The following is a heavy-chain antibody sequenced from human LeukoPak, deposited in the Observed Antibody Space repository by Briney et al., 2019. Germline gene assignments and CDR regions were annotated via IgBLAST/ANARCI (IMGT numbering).Heavy chain of an antibody. Sequence: GESLKISCKGSGYSFSSHLIGWVRQMPVKGLEWMGIIYPGDSETKYSPSFQGQVTISADKSISTAYLQWSSLKASDIAMYYCARHLFQDYGPMDVWGQGTTVTVSS. J-gene: IGHJ6*02. CDR2: IYPGDSET. V-gene: IGHV5-51*01. D-gene: IGHD4-17*01. CDR1: GYSFSSHL. CDR3: ARHLFQDYGPMDV.